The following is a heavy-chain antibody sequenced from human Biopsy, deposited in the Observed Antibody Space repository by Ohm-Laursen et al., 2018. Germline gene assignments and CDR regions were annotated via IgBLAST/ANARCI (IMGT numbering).Heavy chain of an antibody. J-gene: IGHJ3*02. CDR2: IYSGGST. CDR3: ARSGWPENDAFDI. V-gene: IGHV3-53*01. Sequence: SLRLSCTASGFTVSSNYMSWVRQAPGKGLEWVSVIYSGGSTYYADSVKGRFTISRDSSKNTLYLQMNSLRAEDTAVYYCARSGWPENDAFDIWGQGTMVTVSS. D-gene: IGHD6-19*01. CDR1: GFTVSSNY.